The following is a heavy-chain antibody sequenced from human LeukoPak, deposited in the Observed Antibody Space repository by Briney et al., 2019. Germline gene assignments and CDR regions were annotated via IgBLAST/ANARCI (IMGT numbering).Heavy chain of an antibody. D-gene: IGHD4-17*01. CDR1: GFTFRSHD. CDR2: IKQDGSEK. V-gene: IGHV3-7*01. J-gene: IGHJ6*02. Sequence: GGSLRLSCAASGFTFRSHDMSWVRQAPGKGLEWVANIKQDGSEKYYVDSVKGRFTISRDNAKNSLYLQMNSLRAEDTAVYYCARDSPRATVVTPVYGMDVWGQGTTVTVSS. CDR3: ARDSPRATVVTPVYGMDV.